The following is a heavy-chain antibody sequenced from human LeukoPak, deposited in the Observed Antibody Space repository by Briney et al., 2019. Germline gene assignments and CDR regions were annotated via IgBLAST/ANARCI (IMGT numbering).Heavy chain of an antibody. CDR2: IKQDGSEK. D-gene: IGHD3-3*01. CDR3: AKSYYDFWSGYYQTFDY. V-gene: IGHV3-7*01. Sequence: GGSLRLSCAASGFTFSSYWMSWVRQAPGKGLEWVANIKQDGSEKYYVDSVKGRFTISRDNAKNTLYLQMNSLRAEDTAVYYCAKSYYDFWSGYYQTFDYWGQGTLVTVSS. CDR1: GFTFSSYW. J-gene: IGHJ4*02.